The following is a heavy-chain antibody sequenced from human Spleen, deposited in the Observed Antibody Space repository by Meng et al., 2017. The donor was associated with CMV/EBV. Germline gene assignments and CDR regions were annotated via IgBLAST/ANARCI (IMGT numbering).Heavy chain of an antibody. CDR1: GYTFSDYY. D-gene: IGHD1-26*01. V-gene: IGHV1-2*02. CDR2: ISPKRGDT. J-gene: IGHJ4*02. CDR3: ARDGGKDSGSPLSDY. Sequence: ASVKVSCKASGYTFSDYYLHWVRQAPGQGLQWMGWISPKRGDTTYAQSFQGRVTMTRDTSISTAYMELSRLRSDDTAVYYCARDGGKDSGSPLSDYWGQGTLVTVSS.